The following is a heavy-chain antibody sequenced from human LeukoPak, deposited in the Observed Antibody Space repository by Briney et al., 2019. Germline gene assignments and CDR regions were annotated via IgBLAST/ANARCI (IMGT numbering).Heavy chain of an antibody. CDR1: GGTFSSYA. D-gene: IGHD2-2*01. CDR2: IIPILGIA. J-gene: IGHJ6*02. CDR3: ARDQVVVVPAATGHYYYGMDV. Sequence: GASVKVSCKASGGTFSSYAISWVRQAPGQGLEWMRRIIPILGIANYAQKFQGRVTITADKSTSTAYMELSSLRSEDTAVYYCARDQVVVVPAATGHYYYGMDVWGQGTTVTVSS. V-gene: IGHV1-69*04.